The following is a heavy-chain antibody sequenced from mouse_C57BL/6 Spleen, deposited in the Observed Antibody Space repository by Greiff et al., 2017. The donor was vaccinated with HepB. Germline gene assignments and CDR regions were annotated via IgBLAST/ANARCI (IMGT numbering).Heavy chain of an antibody. D-gene: IGHD1-1*01. Sequence: VQLQQSGAELVKPGASVKLSCKASGYTFTSYWMHWVKQRPGQGLEWIGMIHPNSGSTNYNEKFKSKATLTVDKSSSTAYMQLSSLTSEDSAVYYCARFYYYGSSYGYFDVWGTGTTVTVSS. CDR3: ARFYYYGSSYGYFDV. CDR1: GYTFTSYW. CDR2: IHPNSGST. V-gene: IGHV1-64*01. J-gene: IGHJ1*03.